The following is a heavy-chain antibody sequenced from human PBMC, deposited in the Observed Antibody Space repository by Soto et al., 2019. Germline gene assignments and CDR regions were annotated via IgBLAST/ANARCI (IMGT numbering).Heavy chain of an antibody. Sequence: SGPPGVNPTVTLALTCTFSGFSLSSSGMCLSWIRQPAVKALEWLAVIDWEDDKYYSTSLKTRLTISKDTSKNQVVLTMTNMDPVDTATYYCARWSRMEAAGAVFDPWGQGNLFPFSS. CDR1: GFSLSSSGMC. CDR2: IDWEDDK. CDR3: ARWSRMEAAGAVFDP. J-gene: IGHJ5*02. D-gene: IGHD6-13*01. V-gene: IGHV2-70*01.